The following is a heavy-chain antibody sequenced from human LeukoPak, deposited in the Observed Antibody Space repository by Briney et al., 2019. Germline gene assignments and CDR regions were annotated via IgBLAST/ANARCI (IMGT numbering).Heavy chain of an antibody. CDR2: ISYDGSNK. V-gene: IGHV3-30*18. D-gene: IGHD6-19*01. Sequence: GGSLRLSCAASGFTFSSYGMHWVRKAPGKGLEWEAVISYDGSNKYYADSVKGRFTISRDNSKTTLYLQMNSLRAEDTAVYYCAKEAQGAVAEGGDAFDIWGQGTMVTVSS. CDR1: GFTFSSYG. J-gene: IGHJ3*02. CDR3: AKEAQGAVAEGGDAFDI.